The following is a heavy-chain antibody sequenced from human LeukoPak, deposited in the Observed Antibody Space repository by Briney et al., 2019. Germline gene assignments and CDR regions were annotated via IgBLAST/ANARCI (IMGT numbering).Heavy chain of an antibody. CDR3: AKDYLEYYYDSPMTFDY. V-gene: IGHV3-48*04. Sequence: PGGSLRLSCAASGFTVSSNYMSWVRQAPGKGLEWVSYISSSSSTIYYADSVKGRFTISRDNAKNSLYLQMNSLRAEDTAVYYCAKDYLEYYYDSPMTFDYWGQGTLVTVSP. D-gene: IGHD3-22*01. J-gene: IGHJ4*02. CDR1: GFTVSSNY. CDR2: ISSSSSTI.